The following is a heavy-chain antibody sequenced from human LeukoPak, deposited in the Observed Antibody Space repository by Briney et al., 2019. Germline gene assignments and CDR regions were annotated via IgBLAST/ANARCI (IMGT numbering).Heavy chain of an antibody. D-gene: IGHD1-1*01. CDR2: ISSSSSYI. J-gene: IGHJ4*02. CDR1: GFTFSSYS. CDR3: ARVGAGSFDY. Sequence: GGSMRLSCAASGFTFSSYSMNWVRQAPGKGLEWVSSISSSSSYIYYADSVKGRFTISRDNAKNSLYLQMNSLRAEDTAVYYCARVGAGSFDYWGQGTLVTVSS. V-gene: IGHV3-21*01.